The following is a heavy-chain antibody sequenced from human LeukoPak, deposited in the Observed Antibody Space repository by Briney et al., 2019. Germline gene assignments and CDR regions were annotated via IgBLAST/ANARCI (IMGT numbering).Heavy chain of an antibody. Sequence: PGRSLRLSCAASGFTFSSYGMHWVRQAPGKGLEWVAVISYDGSNKYYADSVKGRFTISRDNSKNTLYLQMNSLRAEDTAVYYCAKDKYSSSSEGWFDPWGQGTLVTVSS. D-gene: IGHD6-6*01. CDR2: ISYDGSNK. CDR1: GFTFSSYG. CDR3: AKDKYSSSSEGWFDP. J-gene: IGHJ5*02. V-gene: IGHV3-30*18.